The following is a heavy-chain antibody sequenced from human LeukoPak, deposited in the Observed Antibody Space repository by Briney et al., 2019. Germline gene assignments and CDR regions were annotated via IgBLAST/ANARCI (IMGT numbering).Heavy chain of an antibody. Sequence: SETLSLTCTVSGASFSSSTYYWGWIRQPPGTGLEWIGSIYYSGSTYYNPSLKGRVTMSVDTSKNQFSLKLSSVTAADTAVYYCARHAGGISATGTRPFDYWGQGTLVTVSS. D-gene: IGHD6-13*01. CDR1: GASFSSSTYY. CDR3: ARHAGGISATGTRPFDY. V-gene: IGHV4-39*01. J-gene: IGHJ4*02. CDR2: IYYSGST.